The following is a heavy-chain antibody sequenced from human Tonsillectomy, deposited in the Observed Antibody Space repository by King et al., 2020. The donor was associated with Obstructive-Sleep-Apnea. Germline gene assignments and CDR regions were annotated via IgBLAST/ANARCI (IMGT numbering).Heavy chain of an antibody. V-gene: IGHV3-21*01. CDR3: AREGGVGSGSYYFP. J-gene: IGHJ5*02. CDR1: GFTFSSYS. Sequence: VQLVESGGGLVKPGGSLRLSCAASGFTFSSYSMNWVRQAPGKGLEWVSSISSSSSYIYYADSVKGRFTISRDNAKNSLYLQMNSLRAEDTAVYYCAREGGVGSGSYYFPGGQGPLVPVPA. CDR2: ISSSSSYI. D-gene: IGHD3-10*01.